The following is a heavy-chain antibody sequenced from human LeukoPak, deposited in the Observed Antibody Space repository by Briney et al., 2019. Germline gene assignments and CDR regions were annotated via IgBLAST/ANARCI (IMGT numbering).Heavy chain of an antibody. J-gene: IGHJ4*02. D-gene: IGHD2-21*01. CDR3: AIPAWTGGAALVY. CDR2: ISYHGNKK. CDR1: GFTFNKYG. V-gene: IGHV3-30*03. Sequence: PGRSLRLSCVASGFTFNKYGMHWVRPAPGKGLEWVAVISYHGNKKNYAESVRGRFTVSRDNSNNTLYLEVNSLRPEDTAVYYCAIPAWTGGAALVYCGQGTLVTVSS.